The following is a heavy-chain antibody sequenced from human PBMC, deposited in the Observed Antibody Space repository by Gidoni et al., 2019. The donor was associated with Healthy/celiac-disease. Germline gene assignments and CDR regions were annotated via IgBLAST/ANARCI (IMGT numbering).Heavy chain of an antibody. CDR2: ISYDGSNK. V-gene: IGHV3-30-3*01. CDR3: AREHRL. J-gene: IGHJ4*02. D-gene: IGHD3-16*01. CDR1: GFTFSGYA. Sequence: HVQLVAPGGGVVHPGRPLSSSCAASGFTFSGYAMHWVGQAPAKGLEWVAVISYDGSNKYDADSVKGRFTIPRDKSKTTLYLQMNGLRAEDTAVYYWAREHRLWGQGTLVTVSS.